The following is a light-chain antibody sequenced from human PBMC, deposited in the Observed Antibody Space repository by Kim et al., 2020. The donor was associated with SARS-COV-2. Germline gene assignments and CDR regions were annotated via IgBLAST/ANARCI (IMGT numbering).Light chain of an antibody. CDR2: GDN. Sequence: VTTSTARSSGSVASNDVQWYQQRPGTATTTVIYGDNQRPSGVPDRFSGSKDSSSSSAALTISQLKTEDESDYYCQSYDSSDSWVFGGGTQLTVL. CDR3: QSYDSSDSWV. V-gene: IGLV6-57*03. CDR1: SGSVASND. J-gene: IGLJ3*02.